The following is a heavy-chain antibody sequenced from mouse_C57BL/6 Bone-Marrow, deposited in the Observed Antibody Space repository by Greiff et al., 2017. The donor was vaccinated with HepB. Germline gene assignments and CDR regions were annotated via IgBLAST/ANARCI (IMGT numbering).Heavy chain of an antibody. CDR2: INPNNGGT. J-gene: IGHJ4*01. V-gene: IGHV1-18*01. D-gene: IGHD1-1*01. CDR3: ARGGYYYGFYAMDY. Sequence: EVQLVESGPELVKPGASVKIPCKASGYTFTDYNMDWVKQSHGKSLEWIGDINPNNGGTIYNQKFKGKATLTVDKSSSTAYMELRSLTSEDTAVYYCARGGYYYGFYAMDYWGQGTSVTVSS. CDR1: GYTFTDYN.